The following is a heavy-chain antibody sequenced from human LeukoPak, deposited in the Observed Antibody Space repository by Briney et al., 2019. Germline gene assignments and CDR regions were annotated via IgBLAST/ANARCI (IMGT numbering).Heavy chain of an antibody. V-gene: IGHV3-23*01. CDR2: ISSSGSST. J-gene: IGHJ6*03. CDR1: GFTFSNHA. D-gene: IGHD1-26*01. Sequence: PGGSMRLSCAASGFTFSNHAMSWVRQAPGKGLEWVSGISSSGSSTFSADHVKGRFTISRDNAKNSLYLQINTLQAEDTAVYYCARRSPGSSSLFFYYMDVWGKGTTVTVSS. CDR3: ARRSPGSSSLFFYYMDV.